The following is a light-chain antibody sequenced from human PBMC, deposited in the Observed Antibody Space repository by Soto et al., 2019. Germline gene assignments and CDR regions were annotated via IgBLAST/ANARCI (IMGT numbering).Light chain of an antibody. V-gene: IGKV4-1*01. CDR3: QQYYSTPPT. Sequence: DIVMTQSPDSLPVSLGERATINCASSQSVLYSSNNKNYLAWYQQNPGQPPKLLIYWASTRESGVPVRFSGSGSGTYFTLTINSLQAEDVAVYYCQQYYSTPPTFGQGTKLEIK. J-gene: IGKJ2*01. CDR2: WAS. CDR1: QSVLYSSNNKNY.